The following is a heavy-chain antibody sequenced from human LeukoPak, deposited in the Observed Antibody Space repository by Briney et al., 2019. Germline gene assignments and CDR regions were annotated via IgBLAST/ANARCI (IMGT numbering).Heavy chain of an antibody. CDR2: VTGDSGTT. CDR3: AKARSGYTWDSFDY. CDR1: GFTFSSFA. J-gene: IGHJ4*02. V-gene: IGHV3-23*01. Sequence: PGGSLRLSCVASGFTFSSFAMNWVRQAPGKGLEWVSVVTGDSGTTHYADSVKGRFTISRGNSKNTLYLQMNSLRAEDTAVYYCAKARSGYTWDSFDYWGQGAQVTVSS. D-gene: IGHD5-12*01.